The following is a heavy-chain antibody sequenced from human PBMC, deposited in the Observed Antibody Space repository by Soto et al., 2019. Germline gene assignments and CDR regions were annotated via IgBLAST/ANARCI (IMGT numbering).Heavy chain of an antibody. CDR1: GGSISSSSYY. V-gene: IGHV4-39*01. D-gene: IGHD4-17*01. CDR2: IYYSGST. CDR3: ASMYGDYVSY. J-gene: IGHJ4*02. Sequence: SETLSLTCTVSGGSISSSSYYWGWIRQPPGKGLEWIGSIYYSGSTYYNPSLKSRVTISVDTSKNQFSLKLSSVTAVDTAVYYCASMYGDYVSYWGQGTLVTVSS.